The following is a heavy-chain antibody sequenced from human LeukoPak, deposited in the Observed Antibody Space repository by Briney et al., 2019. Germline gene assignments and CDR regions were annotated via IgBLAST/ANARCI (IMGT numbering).Heavy chain of an antibody. D-gene: IGHD3-22*01. V-gene: IGHV3-23*01. CDR2: ISGSGGST. J-gene: IGHJ4*02. CDR1: GFTFSSYA. Sequence: PGGSPRLSCAASGFTFSSYAMSWVRQAPGKGLEWVSAISGSGGSTYYADSVKGRFTISRDNSKNTLYLQMNSLRAEDAAVYYCAKDRRPGYYDSSGYVDYWGQGTMVTVSS. CDR3: AKDRRPGYYDSSGYVDY.